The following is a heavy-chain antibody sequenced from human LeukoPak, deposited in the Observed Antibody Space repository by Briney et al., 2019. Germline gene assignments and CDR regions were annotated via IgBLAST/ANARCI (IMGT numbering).Heavy chain of an antibody. CDR3: ARAHGYNWFDP. V-gene: IGHV4-4*02. J-gene: IGHJ5*02. CDR2: IFYSGST. CDR1: GGSISSSNW. Sequence: SETLSLTCAVSGGSISSSNWWSWVRQPPGKGLEWIATIFYSGSTYYNPSLKSRVTISVDTSKNQFSLKLNSVTAADTAVYYCARAHGYNWFDPWGQGTLVTVSS.